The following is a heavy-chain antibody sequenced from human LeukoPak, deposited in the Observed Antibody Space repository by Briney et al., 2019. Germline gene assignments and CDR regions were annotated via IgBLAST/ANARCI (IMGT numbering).Heavy chain of an antibody. CDR2: IHMSGST. D-gene: IGHD3-22*01. CDR3: ARDDSSRDDSGGYHY. Sequence: SETLSLTCTVSGDSINSYHWSWIRQPAGKGLEWIGRIHMSGSTNYNPSHRSRVAISMDNSKNQFSLKLKSVAAADTAVYYCARDDSSRDDSGGYHYWGQGTLVTISS. CDR1: GDSINSYH. J-gene: IGHJ4*02. V-gene: IGHV4-4*07.